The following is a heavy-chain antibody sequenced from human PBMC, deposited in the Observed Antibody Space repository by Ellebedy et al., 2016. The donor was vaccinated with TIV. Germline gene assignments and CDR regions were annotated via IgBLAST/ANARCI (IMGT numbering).Heavy chain of an antibody. CDR3: ARSRLGGGHWYFDF. V-gene: IGHV1-18*01. CDR2: IAVYNGHT. J-gene: IGHJ2*01. CDR1: GYTFTRYG. Sequence: ASVKVSXXVSGYTFTRYGMSWVRQAPGQGLEWMGWIAVYNGHTKYAQKFQDRVVMTTETATSTVYMELRSLRSDDTAVYYCARSRLGGGHWYFDFWGRGPLVTGSS. D-gene: IGHD3-10*01.